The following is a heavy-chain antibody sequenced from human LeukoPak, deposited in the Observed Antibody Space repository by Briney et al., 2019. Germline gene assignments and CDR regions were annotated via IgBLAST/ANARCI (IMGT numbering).Heavy chain of an antibody. V-gene: IGHV3-30*18. CDR2: ISYDGSNK. J-gene: IGHJ6*02. D-gene: IGHD3-22*01. Sequence: GRSLRLSCAASGFTFSSYVMHWVRQAPGKGLEWVAVISYDGSNKYYADSVKGRFTISRDNSKNTLYLQMNSLRAEDTAVYYCAKDETYYYDSSGYYPRHYGMDVWGQGTTVTVSS. CDR1: GFTFSSYV. CDR3: AKDETYYYDSSGYYPRHYGMDV.